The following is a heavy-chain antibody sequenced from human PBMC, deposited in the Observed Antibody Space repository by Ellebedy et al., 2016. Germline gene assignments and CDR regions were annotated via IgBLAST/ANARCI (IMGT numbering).Heavy chain of an antibody. Sequence: GESLKISXAASGFTFSSYAMSWVRQAPGKGLEWVSAISGSGGSTYYADSVKGRFTISRDNSKNTLYLQMNSLRAEDTAVYYCASLSGSLNWGQGTLVTVSS. CDR3: ASLSGSLN. J-gene: IGHJ4*02. V-gene: IGHV3-23*01. CDR2: ISGSGGST. D-gene: IGHD1-26*01. CDR1: GFTFSSYA.